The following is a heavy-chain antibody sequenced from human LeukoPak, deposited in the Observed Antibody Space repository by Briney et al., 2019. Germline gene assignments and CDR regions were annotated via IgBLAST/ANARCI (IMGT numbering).Heavy chain of an antibody. CDR3: ARPNRGAPFDY. Sequence: GESLKISCAGSGYIFTNYWIGWVRQMPGKGLEWMGIIYPGDSDTKYSPSFQGQVTISADKSISTAYLQWSSLKASDTAIYYCARPNRGAPFDYWGQGTLVTVSS. J-gene: IGHJ4*02. CDR2: IYPGDSDT. V-gene: IGHV5-51*01. D-gene: IGHD1-14*01. CDR1: GYIFTNYW.